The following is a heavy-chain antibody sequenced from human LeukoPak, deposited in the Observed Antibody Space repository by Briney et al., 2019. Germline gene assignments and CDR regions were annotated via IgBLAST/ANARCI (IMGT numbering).Heavy chain of an antibody. J-gene: IGHJ4*02. Sequence: PGGSLRLSCAASGFTFTSYWMTWVRQAPGKGLDWVATIKYDGSEKYYADSAKGRFIVSSDNAKTSLYLQMNSLRAEDTAVYYCVRGTYGSDMWGQGTLVTVSS. CDR2: IKYDGSEK. V-gene: IGHV3-7*05. CDR1: GFTFTSYW. D-gene: IGHD3-10*01. CDR3: VRGTYGSDM.